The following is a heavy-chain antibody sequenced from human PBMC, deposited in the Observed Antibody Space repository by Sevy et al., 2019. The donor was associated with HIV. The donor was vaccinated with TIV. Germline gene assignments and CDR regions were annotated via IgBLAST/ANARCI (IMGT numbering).Heavy chain of an antibody. CDR1: RFTFSNYW. CDR2: IKQDGSGK. D-gene: IGHD1-26*01. Sequence: GGSLRLSCAASRFTFSNYWMSWVRQAPGKGLEWGANIKQDGSGKYYVDSVKGRFTISRDNAKNSLYLQMNSLRAEDTAVYYCAREGAISFIVGATTGAFDIWGLGTMVTVSS. J-gene: IGHJ3*02. V-gene: IGHV3-7*01. CDR3: AREGAISFIVGATTGAFDI.